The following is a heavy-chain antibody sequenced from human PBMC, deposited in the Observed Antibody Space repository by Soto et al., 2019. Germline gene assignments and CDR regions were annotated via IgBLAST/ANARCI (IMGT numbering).Heavy chain of an antibody. CDR2: INWSGGSS. CDR1: GFTFDDFA. J-gene: IGHJ3*02. CDR3: VKANDQQLVEGGPFDM. V-gene: IGHV3-9*01. D-gene: IGHD6-13*01. Sequence: EAQLVESGGGLVQPGRSLRLSCAASGFTFDDFAMHWVRQAPGRGLAWVSGINWSGGSSGYSDSVKGRFTISRDNAKNSLYLEMNSLRVEDTALFYCVKANDQQLVEGGPFDMWGQGTMVTVSS.